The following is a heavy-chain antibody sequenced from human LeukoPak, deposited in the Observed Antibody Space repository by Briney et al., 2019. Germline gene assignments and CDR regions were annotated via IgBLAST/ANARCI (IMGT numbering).Heavy chain of an antibody. CDR1: GGTFSSYA. D-gene: IGHD3-10*01. CDR3: ASGWFGELTAHFDY. V-gene: IGHV1-69*01. J-gene: IGHJ4*02. CDR2: IIPIFGTA. Sequence: VKVSCKASGGTFSSYAISWVRQAPGQGLEWMGGIIPIFGTANYAQKFQGRVTITADESTSTAYMELSSLRSEDTAVYYCASGWFGELTAHFDYWGQGTLVTVSS.